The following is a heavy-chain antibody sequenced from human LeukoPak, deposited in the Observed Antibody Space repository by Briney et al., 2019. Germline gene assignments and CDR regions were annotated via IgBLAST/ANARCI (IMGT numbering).Heavy chain of an antibody. CDR2: ISYDGSNK. D-gene: IGHD3-16*01. CDR3: ARGGGLDV. J-gene: IGHJ6*02. Sequence: GGSLRLSCAASGFTFSSYAMHWVRQAPGKGLGWVAVISYDGSNKYYADSVKGRFTISRDNAKNSLYLQMSNLRAEDTAVYFCARGGGLDVWGQGATVTVSS. V-gene: IGHV3-30*04. CDR1: GFTFSSYA.